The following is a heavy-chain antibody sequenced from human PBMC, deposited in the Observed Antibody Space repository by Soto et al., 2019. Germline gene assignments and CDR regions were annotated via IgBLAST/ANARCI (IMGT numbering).Heavy chain of an antibody. CDR1: GYSFTSYW. CDR2: IDPSDSYT. V-gene: IGHV5-10-1*01. J-gene: IGHJ5*02. D-gene: IGHD3-22*01. CDR3: ARDPYYDSSGYCFDP. Sequence: GESLKISCKCSGYSFTSYWINWVRQMPGKGLEWMGRIDPSDSYTNYSPSFQGHVTISAAKNSLYLQMNSLRDEDTAVYYCARDPYYDSSGYCFDPWGQGTLVTVSS.